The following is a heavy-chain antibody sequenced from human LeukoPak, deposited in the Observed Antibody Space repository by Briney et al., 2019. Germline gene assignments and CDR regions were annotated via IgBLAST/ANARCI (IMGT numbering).Heavy chain of an antibody. CDR2: IYSGGST. D-gene: IGHD6-13*01. Sequence: GGSLRLSCAASGFTVSSNYMSWVRQAPGKGLEWVSVIYSGGSTYYADSVKGRFTISRDNSKNTLYLQMNSLRAEDTAVYYCARDSSTGIVDYWGQGTLVTVSS. V-gene: IGHV3-53*01. J-gene: IGHJ4*02. CDR3: ARDSSTGIVDY. CDR1: GFTVSSNY.